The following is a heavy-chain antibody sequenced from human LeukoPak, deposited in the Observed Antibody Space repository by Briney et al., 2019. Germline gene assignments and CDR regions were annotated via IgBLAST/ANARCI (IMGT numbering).Heavy chain of an antibody. CDR1: GDSISSGAYY. CDR2: IYHSGST. CDR3: ARRMSSRDYDFWSGYSAQNWFDP. D-gene: IGHD3-3*01. J-gene: IGHJ5*02. Sequence: SQTLSLTCTVPGDSISSGAYYWSWVRQPPGKGLGWIGYIYHSGSTYYKPSLKSRVTISVDTSKNQFSLKLSSVTAADTAVYYCARRMSSRDYDFWSGYSAQNWFDPWGQGTLVTVSS. V-gene: IGHV4-30-2*01.